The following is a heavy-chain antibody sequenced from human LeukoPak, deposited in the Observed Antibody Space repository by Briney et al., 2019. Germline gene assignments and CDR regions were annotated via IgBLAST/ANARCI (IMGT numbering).Heavy chain of an antibody. D-gene: IGHD2-15*01. CDR3: ATGIGNHPSGSSFDY. V-gene: IGHV1-24*01. J-gene: IGHJ4*02. Sequence: ASVKVSCKVSGYTLTELSMHWVRQAPGKGLEWMGGFDPEDGETIYAQKFQGRVTMTEDTSTDTAYMELSSLRSEDTAVYYCATGIGNHPSGSSFDYWGQGTLVTVSS. CDR1: GYTLTELS. CDR2: FDPEDGET.